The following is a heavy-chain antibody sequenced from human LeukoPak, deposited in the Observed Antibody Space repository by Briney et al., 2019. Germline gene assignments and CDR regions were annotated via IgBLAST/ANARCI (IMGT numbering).Heavy chain of an antibody. CDR1: GFTFSKYL. J-gene: IGHJ4*02. CDR3: ATKQWLAPPPDS. D-gene: IGHD6-19*01. CDR2: INTDGTVT. V-gene: IGHV3-74*01. Sequence: PGGSLRLSCAASGFTFSKYLMLWVRQAPGKGLESVSRINTDGTVTTYADSAKGRFTVSRDNADNTMFLQMNSVRDEDTAVYYCATKQWLAPPPDSWGQGTPVTVSS.